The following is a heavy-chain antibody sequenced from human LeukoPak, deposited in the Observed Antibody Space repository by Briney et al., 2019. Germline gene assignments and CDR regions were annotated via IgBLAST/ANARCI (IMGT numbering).Heavy chain of an antibody. CDR2: IKQDGSEK. D-gene: IGHD6-19*01. CDR1: GFTFSNYW. CDR3: ARQWLDAFDI. J-gene: IGHJ3*02. V-gene: IGHV3-7*01. Sequence: GGSLRLSCAASGFTFSNYWMSWVRQAPGKGLEWVANIKQDGSEKYYVDSVKGRFTISRDNAKNSLYLQMNSLRAEDTAVYYCARQWLDAFDIWGQGTMVTVSS.